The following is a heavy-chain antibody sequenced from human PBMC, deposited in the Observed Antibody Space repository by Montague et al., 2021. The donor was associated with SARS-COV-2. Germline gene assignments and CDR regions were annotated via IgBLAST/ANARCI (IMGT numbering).Heavy chain of an antibody. CDR3: ARARITMIVVVGAFDI. CDR1: GGSISSGGYY. Sequence: TLSLTCTVSGGSISSGGYYWSWIRRHPGKGLEWIGYIYYGGSPSYNRSPKSRVTISVDTSKNQFSLKLSSVTAADTAMYYCARARITMIVVVGAFDIWGQGTMVTVSS. V-gene: IGHV4-31*03. D-gene: IGHD3-22*01. CDR2: IYYGGSP. J-gene: IGHJ3*02.